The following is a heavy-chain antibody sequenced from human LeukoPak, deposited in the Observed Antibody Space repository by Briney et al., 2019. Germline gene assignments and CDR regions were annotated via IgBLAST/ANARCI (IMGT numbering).Heavy chain of an antibody. CDR3: VRESRSSGGSR. CDR1: GFTFSSYW. CDR2: IKQDGSQK. Sequence: PGGSLRLSCAASGFTFSSYWMSWVRQAPGKGLEGVANIKQDGSQKNYVDSLKGRFTISRDNAKNSLYLQMNGLRAEDTAVYYCVRESRSSGGSRWGQGTLVTVSS. J-gene: IGHJ4*02. D-gene: IGHD2-15*01. V-gene: IGHV3-7*01.